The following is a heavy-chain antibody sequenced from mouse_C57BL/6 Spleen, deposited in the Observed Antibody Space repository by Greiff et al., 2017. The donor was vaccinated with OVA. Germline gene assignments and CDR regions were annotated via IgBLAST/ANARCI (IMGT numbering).Heavy chain of an antibody. D-gene: IGHD1-1*01. CDR3: TRDGSSYSWFAY. CDR2: ISSGGDYI. Sequence: EVNLVESGAGLVKPGGSLKLSCAASGFTFSSYAMSWVRQTPEKRLEWVAYISSGGDYIYYADTVKGRFTISRDNARNTLYLQMSSLKSEDTAMYYCTRDGSSYSWFAYWGQGTLVTVSA. CDR1: GFTFSSYA. J-gene: IGHJ3*01. V-gene: IGHV5-9-1*02.